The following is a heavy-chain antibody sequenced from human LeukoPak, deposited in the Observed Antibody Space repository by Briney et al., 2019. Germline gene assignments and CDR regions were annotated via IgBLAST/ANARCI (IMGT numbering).Heavy chain of an antibody. J-gene: IGHJ6*03. CDR3: ARGHSSSWSYYYYYYYMDV. CDR1: GGSISSYY. D-gene: IGHD6-13*01. CDR2: IYTSGST. V-gene: IGHV4-4*07. Sequence: KPSETLSLTCTVSGGSISSYYWSWIRQPAGKGLEWIGRIYTSGSTNYNPSLKSRVTMSVDTSKNQFSLKLSSVTAADTAVYYCARGHSSSWSYYYYYYYMDVWGKGTTVTVSS.